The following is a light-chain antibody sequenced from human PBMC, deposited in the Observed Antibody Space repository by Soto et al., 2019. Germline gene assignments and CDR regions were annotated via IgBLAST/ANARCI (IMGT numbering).Light chain of an antibody. J-gene: IGKJ2*01. CDR3: QQYNDYLNS. CDR1: QSISSW. Sequence: DIQMTQSRPTLSASVGDRVTISCRASQSISSWLAWYQQKPGMTPKLLIYDASRLESGVPSRFSGSGSGTEFTLTISSLQPDDFATYYCQQYNDYLNSFGQGTKLEMK. CDR2: DAS. V-gene: IGKV1-5*01.